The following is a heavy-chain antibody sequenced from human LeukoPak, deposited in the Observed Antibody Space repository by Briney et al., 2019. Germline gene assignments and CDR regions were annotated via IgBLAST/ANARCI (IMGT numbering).Heavy chain of an antibody. V-gene: IGHV4-4*07. D-gene: IGHD2-21*02. CDR1: GGFISRYY. CDR2: LYPSGDT. J-gene: IGHJ4*02. CDR3: AKGVTSRDFES. Sequence: SETLSLTCSVSGGFISRYYLSWIRQSAGKRLEWIGRLYPSGDTKYNPSLGSRVSMSIDTPKNHFSLKMTSVTAADTALYYCAKGVTSRDFESWGQGTLVTVSS.